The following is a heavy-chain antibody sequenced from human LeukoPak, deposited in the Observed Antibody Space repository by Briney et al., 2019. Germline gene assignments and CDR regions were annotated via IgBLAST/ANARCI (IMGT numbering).Heavy chain of an antibody. Sequence: PSETLSLTCTVSGGSTSSDYWSWIRQSPGKGLEWVGYVYNSGDTGKNPSLKSRVTILLDTSKNQCSLKLTSVTAADTAVYYCARDRGDYDFWSGYYEDYFDYWGQGTLVTVSS. CDR2: VYNSGDT. V-gene: IGHV4-59*12. D-gene: IGHD3-3*01. J-gene: IGHJ4*02. CDR3: ARDRGDYDFWSGYYEDYFDY. CDR1: GGSTSSDY.